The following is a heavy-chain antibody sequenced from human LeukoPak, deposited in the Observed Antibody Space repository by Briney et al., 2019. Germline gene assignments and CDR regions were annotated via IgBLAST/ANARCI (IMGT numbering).Heavy chain of an antibody. V-gene: IGHV4-34*01. CDR3: ARGKPGIAAGPNYGMDV. Sequence: KPSETLSLTCAVYGGSFSGYYWSWIRQPPGKGLEWIGEINHSGSTNYNPSLKSRVTISVDTSKNQFSLKLSSVTAADTAVYYCARGKPGIAAGPNYGMDVWGKATTVTVSS. J-gene: IGHJ6*04. D-gene: IGHD6-13*01. CDR2: INHSGST. CDR1: GGSFSGYY.